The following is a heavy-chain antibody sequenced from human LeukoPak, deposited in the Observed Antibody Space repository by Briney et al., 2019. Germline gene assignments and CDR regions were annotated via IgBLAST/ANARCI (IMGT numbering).Heavy chain of an antibody. D-gene: IGHD2-15*01. CDR2: INPAGGST. CDR3: ARNAASGLDY. Sequence: ASVKVSCKASGGTFSSYAISWVRQAPGQGLEWMGFINPAGGSTSYAQKFQGRVTMTRATSTSTVYMELSSLRSDDTAVYYCARNAASGLDYWGQGTLVTVSS. J-gene: IGHJ4*02. CDR1: GGTFSSYA. V-gene: IGHV1-46*01.